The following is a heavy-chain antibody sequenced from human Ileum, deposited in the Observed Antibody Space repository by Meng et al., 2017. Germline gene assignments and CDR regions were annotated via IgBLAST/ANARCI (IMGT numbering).Heavy chain of an antibody. V-gene: IGHV4-34*01. CDR2: INHSGST. CDR1: GGHFDGYY. Sequence: QPQLQQWGAGLLKPAEALSFSCAVFGGHFDGYYWTGIRQSPGKGLEWIGEINHSGSTNFNPSLKSRVTMSVDTSKKQFSLNLTSVTAADTAMYYCVRGLLVPNAIRTEYFPLWGQGTLVTVSS. D-gene: IGHD2-2*02. J-gene: IGHJ1*01. CDR3: VRGLLVPNAIRTEYFPL.